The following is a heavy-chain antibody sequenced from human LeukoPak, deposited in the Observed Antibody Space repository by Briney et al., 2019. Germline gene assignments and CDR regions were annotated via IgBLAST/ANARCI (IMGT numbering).Heavy chain of an antibody. D-gene: IGHD3-22*01. CDR3: ARTYYDSSGYYTSDY. J-gene: IGHJ4*02. CDR2: MNPNSGNT. Sequence: ASVKVSCKASGYTFTSYDINWVRQATGQGLEWMGWMNPNSGNTGYAQKFQDRVTMTRNTSISTAYMELSSLRSEDTAVYFCARTYYDSSGYYTSDYWGEDTLVTVSS. V-gene: IGHV1-8*01. CDR1: GYTFTSYD.